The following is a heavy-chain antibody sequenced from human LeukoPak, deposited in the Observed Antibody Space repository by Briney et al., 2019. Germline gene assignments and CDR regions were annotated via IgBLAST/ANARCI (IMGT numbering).Heavy chain of an antibody. Sequence: PGGSLRLSCTASKFTFSSYAMSWVRQAPGKGLEWVSAISGSGGSIYYADSAKGRFTISRDNSKNTLFLQMNSLRAEDTAVFYCAKGGSSSPLYYSDYWGQGTLVTVSS. V-gene: IGHV3-23*01. CDR2: ISGSGGSI. J-gene: IGHJ4*02. D-gene: IGHD2-15*01. CDR3: AKGGSSSPLYYSDY. CDR1: KFTFSSYA.